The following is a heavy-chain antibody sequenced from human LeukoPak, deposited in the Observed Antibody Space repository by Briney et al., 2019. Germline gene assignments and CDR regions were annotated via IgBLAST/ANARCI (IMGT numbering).Heavy chain of an antibody. Sequence: PSETLSLTCTVSGYSISSSYYWSWIRQPPGKGLEWIGYIYYSGSTNYNPSLKSRVTISVDTSKNQFSLKLSSVTAADTAVYYCARAGDDSSGYYWRWFDPWGQGTLVTVSS. CDR3: ARAGDDSSGYYWRWFDP. CDR2: IYYSGST. D-gene: IGHD3-22*01. J-gene: IGHJ5*02. CDR1: GYSISSSYY. V-gene: IGHV4-61*01.